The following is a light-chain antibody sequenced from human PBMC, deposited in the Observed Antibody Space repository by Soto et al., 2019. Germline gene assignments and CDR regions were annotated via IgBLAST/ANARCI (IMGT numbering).Light chain of an antibody. J-gene: IGLJ2*01. CDR3: SSYAATSTFVL. V-gene: IGLV2-23*01. CDR1: SKEIGRYNL. Sequence: QSDRRRAVYVCRVRLHSLPILWKRNSKEIGRYNLVSWYQHHPGEAPKLIIYEATKRPSGVSDRISGSKSGNTASLTISGLQAEDEADYYCSSYAATSTFVLFGGGTKVTVL. CDR2: EAT.